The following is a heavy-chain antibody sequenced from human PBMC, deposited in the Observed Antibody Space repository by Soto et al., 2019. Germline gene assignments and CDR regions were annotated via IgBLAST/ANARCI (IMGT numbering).Heavy chain of an antibody. CDR2: IYHSGST. J-gene: IGHJ5*02. V-gene: IGHV4-38-2*01. D-gene: IGHD4-17*01. Sequence: SETLSLTGAVSGYSISSGYYWGWIRQPPGKGLEWIASIYHSGSTYYNPSLKSRVTISVDTSKNQFSLKLTSVTAADTAVYYCARGAATVTPGWFDPWGQGTLVTVSS. CDR3: ARGAATVTPGWFDP. CDR1: GYSISSGYY.